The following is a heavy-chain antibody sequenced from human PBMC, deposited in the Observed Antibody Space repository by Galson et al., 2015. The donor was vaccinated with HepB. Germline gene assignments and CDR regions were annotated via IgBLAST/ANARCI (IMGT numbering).Heavy chain of an antibody. CDR3: AKDQNYADYGLAKLVDY. CDR2: ISYDGSNK. V-gene: IGHV3-30*18. Sequence: SLRLSCAASGFTFRSYGMHWVRQAPGKGLEWVAVISYDGSNKYYADSVKGRFTISRDNSKNTLFVQMDSLRAEDTAVYYCAKDQNYADYGLAKLVDYWGQGTLVTVSS. J-gene: IGHJ4*02. D-gene: IGHD4-17*01. CDR1: GFTFRSYG.